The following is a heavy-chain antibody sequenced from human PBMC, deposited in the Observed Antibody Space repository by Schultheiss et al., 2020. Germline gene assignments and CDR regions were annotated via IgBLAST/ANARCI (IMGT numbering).Heavy chain of an antibody. Sequence: GESLKISCAASGFTFSSYGMHWVRQATGKGLEWVSAIGTAGDTYYPGSVKGRFTISRENAKNSLYLQMNSLRAEDTAVYYCARGAGYGGGCLDVWGQGTTVNVSS. CDR3: ARGAGYGGGCLDV. J-gene: IGHJ6*02. CDR1: GFTFSSYG. D-gene: IGHD4-23*01. CDR2: IGTAGDT. V-gene: IGHV3-13*01.